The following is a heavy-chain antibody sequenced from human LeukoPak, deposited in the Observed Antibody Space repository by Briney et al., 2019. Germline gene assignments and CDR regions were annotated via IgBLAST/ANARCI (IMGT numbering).Heavy chain of an antibody. V-gene: IGHV3-30*18. Sequence: PGGSLRLSCSASGFTFSSYGMHWVRQAPGKGLEWVAVISYDGSNKYYADSVKGRFTISRDNSKNTLYLQMNSLRAEDTAVYYCAKDNAYGSGSYYYGMDVWGQGTTVTVSS. CDR3: AKDNAYGSGSYYYGMDV. CDR2: ISYDGSNK. J-gene: IGHJ6*02. D-gene: IGHD3-10*01. CDR1: GFTFSSYG.